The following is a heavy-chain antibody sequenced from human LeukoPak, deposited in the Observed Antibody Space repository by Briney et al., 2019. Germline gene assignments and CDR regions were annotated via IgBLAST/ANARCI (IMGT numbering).Heavy chain of an antibody. V-gene: IGHV4-30-4*08. CDR1: GGSLSSGDYY. Sequence: PSQTLSLTCTVSGGSLSSGDYYWSWIRQPPGKGLEWIGYIYYNGSTYYNPSLKSRVTISVDTSKNQFSPKLSSVTAADTAVYYCARTSLGGAWFDPWGQGTLVTVSS. CDR2: IYYNGST. CDR3: ARTSLGGAWFDP. D-gene: IGHD3-10*01. J-gene: IGHJ5*02.